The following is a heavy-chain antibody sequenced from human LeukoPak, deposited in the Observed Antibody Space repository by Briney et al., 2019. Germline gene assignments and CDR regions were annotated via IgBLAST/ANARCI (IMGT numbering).Heavy chain of an antibody. J-gene: IGHJ6*03. Sequence: GGSLRLSCAASGFTFSSYGIHWVRQAPGKGLEWVAVISYDGSNKYYADSVKGRFTISRDNSKNTLYLQMNSLRAEDTAVYYCARDSFDSSGWAPPRYYMDVWGKGTTVTVSS. D-gene: IGHD6-19*01. CDR3: ARDSFDSSGWAPPRYYMDV. CDR1: GFTFSSYG. V-gene: IGHV3-30*19. CDR2: ISYDGSNK.